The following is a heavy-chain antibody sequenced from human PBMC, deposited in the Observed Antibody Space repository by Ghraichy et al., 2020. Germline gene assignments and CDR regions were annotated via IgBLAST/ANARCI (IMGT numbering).Heavy chain of an antibody. J-gene: IGHJ5*02. CDR3: ARDIRGRGSYGWFDP. CDR1: GFAFSAYA. Sequence: GESLNISCAASGFAFSAYAMGWVRQVPGRGLEWVSSISENGRNTYYADSVKGRFAISRDNSKNTLFLQMNSLRVEDTAVYSCARDIRGRGSYGWFDPWGQGTLVTVSS. D-gene: IGHD1-26*01. CDR2: ISENGRNT. V-gene: IGHV3-23*01.